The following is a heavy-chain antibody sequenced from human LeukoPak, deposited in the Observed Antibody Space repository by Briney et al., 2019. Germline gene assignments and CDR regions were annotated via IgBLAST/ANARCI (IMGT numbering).Heavy chain of an antibody. CDR2: INPNSGGT. CDR3: ARSVDTAMVFDP. J-gene: IGHJ5*02. D-gene: IGHD5-18*01. CDR1: GYTFTGYY. V-gene: IGHV1-2*04. Sequence: ASVKVSCKAFGYTFTGYYMHWVRQAPGQGLEWMGWINPNSGGTNYAQKFQGWVTMTRDTSISTAYMELSRLRSDDTAVYYCARSVDTAMVFDPWGQGTLVTVSS.